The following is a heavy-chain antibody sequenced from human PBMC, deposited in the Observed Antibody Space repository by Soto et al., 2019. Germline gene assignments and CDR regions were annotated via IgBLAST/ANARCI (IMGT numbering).Heavy chain of an antibody. J-gene: IGHJ5*02. CDR1: GGSISSSSYY. CDR2: IYYSGST. CDR3: ARSVLMVYAIGGDNNWFDP. D-gene: IGHD2-8*01. V-gene: IGHV4-39*01. Sequence: SETLSLTCTVSGGSISSSSYYWGWIRQPPGKGLEWIGSIYYSGSTYYNPSLKSRVTISVDTSKNQFSLKLSSVTAADTAVYYCARSVLMVYAIGGDNNWFDPWGQGTLVTVS.